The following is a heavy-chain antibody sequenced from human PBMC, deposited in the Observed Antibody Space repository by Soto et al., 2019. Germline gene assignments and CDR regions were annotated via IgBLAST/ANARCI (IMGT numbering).Heavy chain of an antibody. CDR2: INSDGSTT. V-gene: IGHV3-74*01. Sequence: EVQMVESGGGLVQPGGSLRLSCAASGFTFSTYWMYWVRQASGKGLVWVSRINSDGSTTTYADSVKGRFAISRDNAKNTLYLQMYSLRAEDTAVYYCARDSGRYYGDVHFDYWGQGTLVTVSS. D-gene: IGHD1-26*01. CDR3: ARDSGRYYGDVHFDY. J-gene: IGHJ4*02. CDR1: GFTFSTYW.